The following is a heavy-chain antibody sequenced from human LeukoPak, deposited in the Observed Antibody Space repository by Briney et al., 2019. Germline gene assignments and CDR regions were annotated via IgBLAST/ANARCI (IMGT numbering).Heavy chain of an antibody. J-gene: IGHJ3*02. CDR1: GYTFTSYA. Sequence: ASVKVSCKASGYTFTSYAMHWVRQAPGQRLEWMGWINAGNGNTKYSQEFQGRVTITRDTSASTAYMELSRLRSDDTAVYYCVGDSSGLSAFDIWGQGTMVTVSS. CDR3: VGDSSGLSAFDI. V-gene: IGHV1-3*01. CDR2: INAGNGNT. D-gene: IGHD3-22*01.